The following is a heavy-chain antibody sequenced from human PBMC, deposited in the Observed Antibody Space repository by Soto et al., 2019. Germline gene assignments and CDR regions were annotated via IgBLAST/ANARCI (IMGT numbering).Heavy chain of an antibody. CDR2: INAGNGNT. CDR1: GYSFTSYA. V-gene: IGHV1-3*01. CDR3: VRANRRVAAAGTWYFDL. J-gene: IGHJ2*01. Sequence: VSVKLSCKSSGYSFTSYAMHWGRQAPGQRLEWMGWINAGNGNTKYSQKFQGRVTITRDTSASTAYMELSSLRSEDTAVYYCVRANRRVAAAGTWYFDLWGRGLLVTV. D-gene: IGHD6-13*01.